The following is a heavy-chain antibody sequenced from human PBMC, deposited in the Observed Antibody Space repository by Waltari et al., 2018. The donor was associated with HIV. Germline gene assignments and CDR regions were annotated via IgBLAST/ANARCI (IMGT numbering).Heavy chain of an antibody. CDR3: AKDIPRRYSSSWAFDY. J-gene: IGHJ4*02. D-gene: IGHD6-13*01. CDR2: ISWNSGSI. Sequence: EVQLVESGGGLVQPGRSLRLSCAASGFTFDDYAMHWVRQAPGKGVWWVAGISWNSGSIGYADSVKGRFTISRDNAKNSLYLQMNSLRAEDTALYYCAKDIPRRYSSSWAFDYWGQGTLVTVSS. CDR1: GFTFDDYA. V-gene: IGHV3-9*01.